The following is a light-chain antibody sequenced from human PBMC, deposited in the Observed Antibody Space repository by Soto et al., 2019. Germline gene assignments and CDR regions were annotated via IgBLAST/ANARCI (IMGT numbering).Light chain of an antibody. J-gene: IGKJ5*01. CDR2: GAS. CDR3: QQYGSSTIT. V-gene: IGKV3-20*01. CDR1: QSVSSK. Sequence: EIVLTQSPGTLSVSPGERATLSCRASQSVSSKLAWYQQKPGQAPRLLFYGASTGATGIPDRFSGSGSGTDFTLTISRLEPEYFAVYYCQQYGSSTITFGQGTRLEIK.